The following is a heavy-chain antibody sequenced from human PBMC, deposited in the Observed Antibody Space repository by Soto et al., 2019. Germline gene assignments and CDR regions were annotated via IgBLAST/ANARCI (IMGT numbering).Heavy chain of an antibody. D-gene: IGHD3-10*01. J-gene: IGHJ4*02. V-gene: IGHV4-4*02. CDR2: IYHTGST. CDR3: ARVVDKVRANYYFDY. CDR1: GGSVSSSNW. Sequence: QVQLQESGPGLVKPSGTLSLTCAVSGGSVSSSNWWSWVRQPPGKGLVWIGEIYHTGSTNYNPSLKSRVTISVDKSKNQVSLKLSSVTAADTAVYYCARVVDKVRANYYFDYWGKGTLVTVSS.